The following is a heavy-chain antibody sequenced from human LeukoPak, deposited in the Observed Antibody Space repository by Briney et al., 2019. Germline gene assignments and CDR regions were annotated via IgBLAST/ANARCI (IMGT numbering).Heavy chain of an antibody. Sequence: SETLSLTCAVYGGSFSGYYWSWIRQPPGKGLEWIGEINHSGSTNYNPSLKSRVTISVDTSKNQFSLKLSSVTAADTAVYYCAGGGGKVLPAAKRPRPPGFDPWGQEPLATVSS. CDR3: AGGGGKVLPAAKRPRPPGFDP. D-gene: IGHD2-2*01. V-gene: IGHV4-34*01. CDR2: INHSGST. J-gene: IGHJ5*02. CDR1: GGSFSGYY.